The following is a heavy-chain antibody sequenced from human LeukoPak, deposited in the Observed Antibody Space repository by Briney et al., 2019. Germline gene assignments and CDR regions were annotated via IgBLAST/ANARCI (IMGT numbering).Heavy chain of an antibody. D-gene: IGHD6-13*01. CDR1: GGTFSSYA. J-gene: IGHJ1*01. CDR3: ASPAPGSSSWYH. CDR2: IIPIFGTA. V-gene: IGHV1-69*05. Sequence: SVKVSCKASGGTFSSYAISWVRQAPGQGLEWMGGIIPIFGTANYAQKFQGRVTITTDESTSTAYMELSSLRSEDTAVYYCASPAPGSSSWYHWGQGTLVTVSS.